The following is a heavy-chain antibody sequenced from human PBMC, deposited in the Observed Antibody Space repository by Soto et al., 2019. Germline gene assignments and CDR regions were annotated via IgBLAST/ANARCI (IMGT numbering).Heavy chain of an antibody. CDR3: ARLATRYYFDY. Sequence: SETLYLTCTVSGGSISSYYWSWIRQPPGKGLEWIGYIYYSGSTNYNPSLKSRVTISVDTSKNQFSLKMSSVTAADTAVYYCARLATRYYFDYWGQGTLVTVSS. CDR2: IYYSGST. V-gene: IGHV4-59*01. J-gene: IGHJ4*02. CDR1: GGSISSYY. D-gene: IGHD1-1*01.